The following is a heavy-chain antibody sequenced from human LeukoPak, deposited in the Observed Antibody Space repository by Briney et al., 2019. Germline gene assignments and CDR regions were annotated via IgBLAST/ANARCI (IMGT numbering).Heavy chain of an antibody. CDR2: MSPDSGNT. D-gene: IGHD1-26*01. CDR3: AREVGINAFDT. V-gene: IGHV1-2*02. CDR1: GYTFTINH. J-gene: IGHJ3*02. Sequence: ASVKVSRKASGYTFTINHIYWVRQAPGQGLEFLGWMSPDSGNTNIAQRFQGRVTVTRDTSISTAYMELFSLTSDDTAMYFCAREVGINAFDTWGQGTMVTVSS.